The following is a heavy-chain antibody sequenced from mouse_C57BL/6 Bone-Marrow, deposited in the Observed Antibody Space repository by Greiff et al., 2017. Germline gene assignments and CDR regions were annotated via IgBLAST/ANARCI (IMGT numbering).Heavy chain of an antibody. CDR1: GYTFTSYW. V-gene: IGHV1-69*01. CDR3: AREAFFFYYAMDY. J-gene: IGHJ4*01. Sequence: QVQLQQRGAELVMPGASVKLSCKASGYTFTSYWMHWVKQRPGQGLEWIGEIDPSDSYTNYNQKFKGKSTLTVDKSSSTAYMQLSSLTSEDSAVYYCAREAFFFYYAMDYWGQGTSVTVSS. CDR2: IDPSDSYT.